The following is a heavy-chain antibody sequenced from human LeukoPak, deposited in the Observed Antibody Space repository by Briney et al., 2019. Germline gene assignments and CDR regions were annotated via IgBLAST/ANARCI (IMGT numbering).Heavy chain of an antibody. Sequence: PGGSLRLSCAVSGITLSNYGMSWVRQAPGEGLEWVAGISDSGGSTNYADSVKGRFTISRDNPKNTLYLQMNSLRAEDTAVYFCAKRGVVIRVILVGFHKEAYYFDSWGQGALVTVSS. CDR2: ISDSGGST. CDR1: GITLSNYG. D-gene: IGHD3-22*01. CDR3: AKRGVVIRVILVGFHKEAYYFDS. V-gene: IGHV3-23*01. J-gene: IGHJ4*02.